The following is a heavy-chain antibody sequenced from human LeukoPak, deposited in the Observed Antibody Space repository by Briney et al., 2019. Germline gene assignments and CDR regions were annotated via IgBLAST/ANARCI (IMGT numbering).Heavy chain of an antibody. CDR3: ARDLGQYYDTSDNWFDP. J-gene: IGHJ5*02. V-gene: IGHV3-9*01. Sequence: GGSLRLSCAASGFIFDDYAMHWVRQAPGKGLEWVSGISWNSGSIGYADSVKVRFTISRDNAKNTLNLQMNSLRAEDTAVYYCARDLGQYYDTSDNWFDPWGQGTLVTVSS. CDR2: ISWNSGSI. D-gene: IGHD3-22*01. CDR1: GFIFDDYA.